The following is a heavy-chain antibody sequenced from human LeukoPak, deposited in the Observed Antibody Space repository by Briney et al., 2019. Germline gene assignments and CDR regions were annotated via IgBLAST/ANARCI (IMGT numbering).Heavy chain of an antibody. D-gene: IGHD4-11*01. CDR1: GYTFTGYY. V-gene: IGHV1-69*02. Sequence: EASVKVSCKASGYTFTGYYMHWVRQAPGQGLEWMGRIIPILGIANYAQKFQGRVTITADKSTSTAYMELSSLRSEDTAVYYCARNSYSNYQINYFDYWGQGTLVTVSS. CDR2: IIPILGIA. CDR3: ARNSYSNYQINYFDY. J-gene: IGHJ4*02.